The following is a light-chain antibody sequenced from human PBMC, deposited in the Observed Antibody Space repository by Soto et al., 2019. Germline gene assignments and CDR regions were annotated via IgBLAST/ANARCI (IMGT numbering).Light chain of an antibody. J-gene: IGLJ3*02. Sequence: QSVLTQAPSASGTPGQRVTISCSGSSSNIGSNTVTWYQQVPGTAPKLLIYSNDQRPSGVPDRFSGSKSGTSXSLAIAGLQSEDEADYYCAAWDDSLNGWVFGGGTKVTVL. CDR3: AAWDDSLNGWV. CDR1: SSNIGSNT. V-gene: IGLV1-44*01. CDR2: SND.